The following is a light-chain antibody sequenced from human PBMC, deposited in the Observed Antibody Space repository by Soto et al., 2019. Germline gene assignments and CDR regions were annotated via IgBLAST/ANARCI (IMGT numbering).Light chain of an antibody. Sequence: EIVLTQSPGTLSLSPGERATLSCKASQSVTSRYLAWYQQKPGQAPRLLIYGASSRATGIPDRFSGSGSGTDFTLTIGRLEPEDFAVYFCQQYNNSPEYTFGQGTKLEIK. CDR3: QQYNNSPEYT. J-gene: IGKJ2*01. V-gene: IGKV3-20*01. CDR1: QSVTSRY. CDR2: GAS.